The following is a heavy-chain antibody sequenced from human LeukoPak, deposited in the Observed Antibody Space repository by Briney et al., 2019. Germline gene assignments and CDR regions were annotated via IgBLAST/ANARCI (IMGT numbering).Heavy chain of an antibody. V-gene: IGHV3-48*02. Sequence: PGGSLRLSCVASGFTLSSYSMNWVRQAPGKGLEWVSYIGSSGSTIYYADSVKGRFTISRDNAKNSLYLQMNSLRDEDTAVYYCARDYDGDYVYWGQGTLVTVSS. CDR1: GFTLSSYS. D-gene: IGHD4-17*01. CDR3: ARDYDGDYVY. CDR2: IGSSGSTI. J-gene: IGHJ4*02.